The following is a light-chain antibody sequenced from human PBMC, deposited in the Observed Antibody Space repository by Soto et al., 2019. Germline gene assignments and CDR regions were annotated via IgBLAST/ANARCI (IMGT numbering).Light chain of an antibody. CDR2: GAS. J-gene: IGKJ3*01. Sequence: EMVLTQSPGTLSLSPGERATLSCRASQTVTTNRLAWYQQKPGQAPRLLIYGASRRATGIPDRFSGSGSGTECTITICRLEADVFAVYYCQQCGTLPSGFAFGPGNTLHTK. CDR1: QTVTTNR. CDR3: QQCGTLPSGFA. V-gene: IGKV3-20*01.